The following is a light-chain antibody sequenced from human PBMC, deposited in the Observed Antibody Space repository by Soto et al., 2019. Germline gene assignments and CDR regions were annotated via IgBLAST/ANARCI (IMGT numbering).Light chain of an antibody. CDR3: QQYVSSPQT. V-gene: IGKV3-15*01. Sequence: DIVLTQSPATLSVSPGEGVTLSCRASQGIGNTLAWYQHKPGQTPRLLIYDTSARATGVPARFSGSGSGPEFTLTISSLQSEDFAMYFCQQYVSSPQTFGQGTKVDIK. J-gene: IGKJ1*01. CDR1: QGIGNT. CDR2: DTS.